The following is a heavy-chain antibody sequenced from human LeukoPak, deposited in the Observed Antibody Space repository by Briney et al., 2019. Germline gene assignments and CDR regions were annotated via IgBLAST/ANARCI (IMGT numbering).Heavy chain of an antibody. V-gene: IGHV4-39*01. CDR1: GDSISTSNSY. CDR3: ARVPRGPTDGIAVDH. J-gene: IGHJ4*02. CDR2: IYYSGNT. D-gene: IGHD6-19*01. Sequence: PSEALSLTCTVSGDSISTSNSYWGWIRQPPGKGLEWIGSIYYSGNTYYNASLKSRVTISVDTSKNQFSLKFTSVTAADTAVYYCARVPRGPTDGIAVDHWGQGTLVTVSS.